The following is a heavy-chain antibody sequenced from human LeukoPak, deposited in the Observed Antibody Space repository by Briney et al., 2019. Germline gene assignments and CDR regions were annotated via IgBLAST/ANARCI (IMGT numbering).Heavy chain of an antibody. CDR1: GDSISRTSYY. V-gene: IGHV4-39*07. Sequence: SETLSLTCTVSGDSISRTSYYWGWIRQPPGKGLEWIGKIYYSGSTYYNPSLKSRFTISLDTSKNQFSLKLSSVTAADTAVYYCARVRRWLQPMSYYYGMDVWGQGTTVTVSS. CDR2: IYYSGST. CDR3: ARVRRWLQPMSYYYGMDV. J-gene: IGHJ6*02. D-gene: IGHD5-24*01.